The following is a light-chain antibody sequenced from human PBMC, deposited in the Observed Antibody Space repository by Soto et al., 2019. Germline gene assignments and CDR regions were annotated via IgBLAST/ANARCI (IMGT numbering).Light chain of an antibody. J-gene: IGLJ2*01. CDR3: QVWDSSSDHPVV. Sequence: SYELTQPPSVSVAPGQTARITCGGNNIGSKSVHWYQQKPGLAPVLVVYDDSDRPSGIPERFSGSNSGNTATLTISRVEAGDEADYYCQVWDSSSDHPVVFGGGTKLTVL. CDR1: NIGSKS. CDR2: DDS. V-gene: IGLV3-21*02.